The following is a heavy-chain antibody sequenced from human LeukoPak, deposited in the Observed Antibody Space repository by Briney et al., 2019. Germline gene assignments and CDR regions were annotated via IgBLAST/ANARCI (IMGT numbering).Heavy chain of an antibody. J-gene: IGHJ4*02. Sequence: PGGSLRLSCAASGFTFSFNNYGMHWVRQAPGKGLEWVAFVRYDGTNNYYADSVNGRFTVSGDNSKNTVYLQMSSLRTEDTAVYYCAKDYGYSYGYFDHWGQGTLVTVSS. D-gene: IGHD1-26*01. V-gene: IGHV3-30*02. CDR1: GFTFSFNNYG. CDR2: VRYDGTNN. CDR3: AKDYGYSYGYFDH.